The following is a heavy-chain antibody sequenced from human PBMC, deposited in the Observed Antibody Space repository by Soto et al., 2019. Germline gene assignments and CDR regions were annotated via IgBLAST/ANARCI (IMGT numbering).Heavy chain of an antibody. Sequence: EVQLVESGGGLVQPGGSLRLSCAASGFTFSSYSMNWVRQAPGKGLEWVSYISSSSSTIYYADSVKGRFTISRDNAKNSLYLQMNSLRAEDTAVYYCARDTGSSWTTYFDYWGQGTLVTVSS. D-gene: IGHD6-13*01. CDR1: GFTFSSYS. V-gene: IGHV3-48*01. CDR3: ARDTGSSWTTYFDY. CDR2: ISSSSSTI. J-gene: IGHJ4*02.